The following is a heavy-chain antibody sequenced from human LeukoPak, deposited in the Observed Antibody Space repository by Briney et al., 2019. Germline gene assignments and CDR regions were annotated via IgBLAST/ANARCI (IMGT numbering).Heavy chain of an antibody. CDR2: IKQDGSEK. V-gene: IGHV3-7*01. J-gene: IGHJ6*02. CDR3: ARDQVYYGSGSPVGYYGMDV. Sequence: GGSPRLSCVGSGFTFSSYWMSWVRQAPGKGLEWVANIKQDGSEKYYVDSVKGRFTISRDNAKNSLYLQMNSLRAEDTAVYYCARDQVYYGSGSPVGYYGMDVWGQGTTVTVSS. CDR1: GFTFSSYW. D-gene: IGHD3-10*01.